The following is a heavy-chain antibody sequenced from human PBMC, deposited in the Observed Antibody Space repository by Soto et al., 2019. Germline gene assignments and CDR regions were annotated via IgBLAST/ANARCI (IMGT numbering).Heavy chain of an antibody. D-gene: IGHD3-9*01. CDR1: GFTFSNYV. Sequence: GGSLSLSCAASGFTFSNYVMSWVRQAPGKGLEWVSSISGSGGNTYYADSVKGRFTISRDNSKNTLYLQMNSLRAEDTAVYYCTKKIADWLYDSDYWGQGTLVTVSS. CDR3: TKKIADWLYDSDY. J-gene: IGHJ4*02. V-gene: IGHV3-23*01. CDR2: ISGSGGNT.